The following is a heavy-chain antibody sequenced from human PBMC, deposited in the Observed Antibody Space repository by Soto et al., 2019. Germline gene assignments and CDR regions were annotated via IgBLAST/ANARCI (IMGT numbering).Heavy chain of an antibody. CDR3: ARGARDIVVVVAARGYYGMDV. CDR1: GCTFSSYA. CDR2: IIPIFGTA. J-gene: IGHJ6*02. Sequence: SVKVSFKASGCTFSSYAISWVRQAPGQGLEWMGGIIPIFGTANYAQKFQGRVTITADESTSTAYMELSSLRSEDTAVYYCARGARDIVVVVAARGYYGMDVWGQGTTVTVSS. V-gene: IGHV1-69*13. D-gene: IGHD2-15*01.